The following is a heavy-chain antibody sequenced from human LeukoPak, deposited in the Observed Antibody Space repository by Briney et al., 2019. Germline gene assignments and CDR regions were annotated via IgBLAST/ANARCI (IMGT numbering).Heavy chain of an antibody. V-gene: IGHV5-51*01. CDR3: ARQAYGSRFDTFDI. CDR1: GDTFTIEY. CDR2: IYPDDSET. J-gene: IGHJ3*02. D-gene: IGHD2-15*01. Sequence: GSLPTSCVASGDTFTIEYIGGVRQMPGKGLEWRGIIYPDDSETHYSPSVKGQVTMSVDKAITTACLQWSSLKASDTAMYYCARQAYGSRFDTFDICGQGTMLTLSS.